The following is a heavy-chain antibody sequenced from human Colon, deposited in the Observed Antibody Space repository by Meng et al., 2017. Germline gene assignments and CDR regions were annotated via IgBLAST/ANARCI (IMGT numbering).Heavy chain of an antibody. Sequence: QMLLRESGPGLVKPSGTLSLTGAVSGVSISTTNWWTWFRQSPGKGLEWIGEIAHTGRTNYNRSLKSRVTVTMDTSKNHFSLNVTSVTAADTAVYYCGTTDINYCPIHYWGQGTLVTVSS. CDR3: GTTDINYCPIHY. D-gene: IGHD1/OR15-1a*01. J-gene: IGHJ4*02. CDR2: IAHTGRT. V-gene: IGHV4-4*02. CDR1: GVSISTTNW.